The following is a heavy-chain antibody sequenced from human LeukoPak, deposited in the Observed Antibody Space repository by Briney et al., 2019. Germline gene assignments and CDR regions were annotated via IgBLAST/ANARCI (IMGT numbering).Heavy chain of an antibody. CDR2: IYYSGST. CDR3: ARNRRTVTTLVAFDI. CDR1: GGSISSSSYY. Sequence: SETLSLTCTVSGGSISSSSYYWGWIRQPPGKGLEWIGSIYYSGSTNYNPSLKSRVTISVDTSKNQFSLKLSSVTAADTAVYYCARNRRTVTTLVAFDIWGQGTMVTVSS. J-gene: IGHJ3*02. D-gene: IGHD4-17*01. V-gene: IGHV4-39*07.